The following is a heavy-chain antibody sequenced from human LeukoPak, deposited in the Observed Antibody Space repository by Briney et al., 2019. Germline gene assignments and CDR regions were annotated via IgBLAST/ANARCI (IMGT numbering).Heavy chain of an antibody. CDR1: GYTFTGYY. V-gene: IGHV1-2*02. Sequence: ASAKVSCKASGYTFTGYYMHWVRQAPGQGLEWMGLINPNSGATNYAQKFQGRVTMTRDTSISTAYMELSRLRSDDTAVYYCARAPRGSSSADFDYWGQGALVTVSS. CDR2: INPNSGAT. J-gene: IGHJ4*02. CDR3: ARAPRGSSSADFDY. D-gene: IGHD6-6*01.